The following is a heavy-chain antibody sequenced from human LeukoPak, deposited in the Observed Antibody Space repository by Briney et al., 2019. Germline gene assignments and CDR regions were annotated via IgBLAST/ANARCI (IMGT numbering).Heavy chain of an antibody. V-gene: IGHV4-61*02. D-gene: IGHD2-15*01. CDR2: IYTGGST. CDR1: GGSISSGSYY. CDR3: ARDKRGGSPYYFDY. Sequence: SETLSLTCTVSGGSISSGSYYWSWTRQAAGKGVEWIGRIYTGGSTNYNPSLKSRVTISVDTSKNQFSLKLSSVTAADTAVYYCARDKRGGSPYYFDYWGQGTLVTVSS. J-gene: IGHJ4*02.